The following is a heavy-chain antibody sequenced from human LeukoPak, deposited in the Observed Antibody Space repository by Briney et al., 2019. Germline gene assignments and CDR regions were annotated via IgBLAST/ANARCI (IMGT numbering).Heavy chain of an antibody. V-gene: IGHV3-30*18. Sequence: QPGRCLRLSCAASGFTFSSDGMHWVRQARGKGLEWVAVISYDGSNKYYADSVKCRFTISRENSKNTLYLRINSLRAEDTAVYYCAKDGVILTRYPDNWFDPRGARGRVTVSS. D-gene: IGHD3-9*01. CDR2: ISYDGSNK. J-gene: IGHJ5*02. CDR3: AKDGVILTRYPDNWFDP. CDR1: GFTFSSDG.